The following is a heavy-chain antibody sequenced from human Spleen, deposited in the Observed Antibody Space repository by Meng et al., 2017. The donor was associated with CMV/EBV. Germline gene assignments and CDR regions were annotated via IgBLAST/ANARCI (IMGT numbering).Heavy chain of an antibody. CDR3: ASESCSSTSCTSGFDP. CDR1: GSFSSGASY. D-gene: IGHD2-2*01. Sequence: GSFSSGASYCSWIRQPPGEGLEWVGYIYYRGSTYYNPSLKSRVTISVDTSKNQFSLKLSSVTAADTAVYYCASESCSSTSCTSGFDPWGQGALVTVSS. J-gene: IGHJ5*02. CDR2: IYYRGST. V-gene: IGHV4-30-4*08.